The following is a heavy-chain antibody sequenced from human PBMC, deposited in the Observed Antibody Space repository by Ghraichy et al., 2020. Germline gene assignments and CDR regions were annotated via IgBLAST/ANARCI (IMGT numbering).Heavy chain of an antibody. CDR3: ARGFDASGTANLNYFDS. J-gene: IGHJ4*02. CDR2: IYIGGGT. V-gene: IGHV3-53*01. Sequence: LSLTCAASGFAVSGNYMGWIRQTPGKGLEWVSVIYIGGGTYYEDSVKGRFTISRDNLKNTVYLQINGLRAEDTALYYCARGFDASGTANLNYFDSWGQGTLVTVSS. D-gene: IGHD3-10*01. CDR1: GFAVSGNY.